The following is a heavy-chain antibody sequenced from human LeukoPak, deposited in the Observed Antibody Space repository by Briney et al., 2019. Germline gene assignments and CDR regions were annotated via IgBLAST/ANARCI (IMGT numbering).Heavy chain of an antibody. V-gene: IGHV7-4-1*02. CDR2: INTNTGNP. J-gene: IGHJ6*02. D-gene: IGHD1-14*01. Sequence: ASVKVSCKASGYTFTSYAMNWERQAPGQGLEWMGWINTNTGNPTYAQGFTGRFVFSLDTSVSTAYLQISSLKAEDTAVYYCASGTWSRDGYYGMDVWGQGTTVTVSS. CDR3: ASGTWSRDGYYGMDV. CDR1: GYTFTSYA.